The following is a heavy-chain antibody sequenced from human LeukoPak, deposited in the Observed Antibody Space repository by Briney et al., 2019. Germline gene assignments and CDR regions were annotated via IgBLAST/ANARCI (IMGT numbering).Heavy chain of an antibody. D-gene: IGHD5-24*01. CDR3: ARFRDGYNQPFDY. V-gene: IGHV3-11*04. Sequence: GGSLRLSCAASGFTFSDYYMSWIRQAPGKGLEWVSYISSSGSTIYYADSVKGRFTISRDNAKNSLYLQMNSLRAEDTAMYYCARFRDGYNQPFDYWGQGTLVTVSS. CDR1: GFTFSDYY. CDR2: ISSSGSTI. J-gene: IGHJ4*02.